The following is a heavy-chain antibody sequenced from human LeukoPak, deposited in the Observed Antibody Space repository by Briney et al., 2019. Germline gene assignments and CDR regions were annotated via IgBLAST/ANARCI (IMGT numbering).Heavy chain of an antibody. CDR2: ISSSSSYI. CDR1: GFTFSSYS. D-gene: IGHD3-3*01. J-gene: IGHJ6*02. V-gene: IGHV3-21*01. Sequence: AGGSLRLSCAASGFTFSSYSMNWVRQAPGKGLEWVSSISSSSSYIYYADSVKGRFTISRDNAKNSLYLQMNSLRAEDTAVYYCARATRSITIFGVVIPINYYYGMDVWGQGTTVTVSS. CDR3: ARATRSITIFGVVIPINYYYGMDV.